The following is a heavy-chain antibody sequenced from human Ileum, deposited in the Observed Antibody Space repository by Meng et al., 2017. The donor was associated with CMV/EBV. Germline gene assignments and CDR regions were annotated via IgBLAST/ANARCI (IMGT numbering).Heavy chain of an antibody. Sequence: ASVKVSCKASGYTFTSYDINWVRQATGQGLEWMGWMNPNSGNTGYAQKFQGRVTMTRNTSISTAYMELSSLRSEDTAVYYCARDPTVANGGGYWGQGTLVTVSS. CDR3: ARDPTVANGGGY. D-gene: IGHD4-23*01. CDR1: GYTFTSYD. J-gene: IGHJ4*02. V-gene: IGHV1-8*01. CDR2: MNPNSGNT.